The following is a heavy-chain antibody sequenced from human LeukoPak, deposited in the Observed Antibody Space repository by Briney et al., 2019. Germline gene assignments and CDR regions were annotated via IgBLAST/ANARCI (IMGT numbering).Heavy chain of an antibody. V-gene: IGHV3-74*01. Sequence: GGSLRLSCAASEFTFSDYWMHWVRQAPGKGLVWVSRINNDGSSTIYTDSVKGRFTISRDDAKNTLYLQMNSLRAEDTAVYYCARVGYTYNYGRWYGLDVWGQGTTVTVSS. J-gene: IGHJ6*02. CDR2: INNDGSST. CDR1: EFTFSDYW. CDR3: ARVGYTYNYGRWYGLDV. D-gene: IGHD3-16*01.